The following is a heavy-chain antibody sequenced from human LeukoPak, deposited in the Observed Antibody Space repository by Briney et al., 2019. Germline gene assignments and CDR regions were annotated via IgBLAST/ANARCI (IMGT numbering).Heavy chain of an antibody. V-gene: IGHV3-30*18. D-gene: IGHD2-21*02. CDR1: GFTFSSSG. CDR2: VSYDGGKK. J-gene: IGHJ1*01. Sequence: GGSLRLSCAASGFTFSSSGRHWVRQAPGKGLEWVAFVSYDGGKKYYADSVKGRFTISRENSKNTLYLHMTSLRAEDTAVYYCAKPAYCGGDCYSSPFQHWGQGTLVTVSS. CDR3: AKPAYCGGDCYSSPFQH.